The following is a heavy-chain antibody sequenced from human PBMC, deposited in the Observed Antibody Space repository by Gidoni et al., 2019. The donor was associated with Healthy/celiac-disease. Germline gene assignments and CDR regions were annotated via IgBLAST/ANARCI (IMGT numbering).Heavy chain of an antibody. CDR1: GFTFSSYG. Sequence: QVQLVESGGGVVQPGRSLRLSCAASGFTFSSYGMHWVRQAPGQGLEWVAVIWYDGNNKYYADSVKGRFTISRDNSKNTLYLQMNSLRAEDTAVYYCARGGATHQLFDYWGQGTLVTVSS. CDR2: IWYDGNNK. D-gene: IGHD1-26*01. V-gene: IGHV3-33*01. CDR3: ARGGATHQLFDY. J-gene: IGHJ4*02.